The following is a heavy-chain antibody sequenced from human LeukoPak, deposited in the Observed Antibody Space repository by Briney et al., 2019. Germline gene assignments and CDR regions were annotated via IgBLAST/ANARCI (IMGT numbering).Heavy chain of an antibody. CDR2: IIPIFGTA. D-gene: IGHD3-3*01. J-gene: IGHJ4*02. V-gene: IGHV1-69*05. CDR3: ARGDYDFWSAYPY. CDR1: GGTFSSYA. Sequence: GASVKVSCKASGGTFSSYAISWVRQAPGQGLEWMGGIIPIFGTANYAQKFQGRVTITTDGSTNTAYMELNSLRSDDTAVYYCARGDYDFWSAYPYWGQGTLVTVSS.